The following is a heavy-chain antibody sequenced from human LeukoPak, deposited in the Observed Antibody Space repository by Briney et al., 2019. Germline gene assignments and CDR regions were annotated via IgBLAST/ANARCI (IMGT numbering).Heavy chain of an antibody. CDR2: INHSGST. Sequence: SETLSLTCAVYGGSFSGYYWSWIRQPPGKGLEWIGEINHSGSTNYNPSLKSRVTISVDTSKNQFSLKLSSVTAADTAVYYCARDHDFWSGTYYFDYWGQGTLVTVSS. V-gene: IGHV4-34*01. CDR1: GGSFSGYY. CDR3: ARDHDFWSGTYYFDY. J-gene: IGHJ4*02. D-gene: IGHD3-3*01.